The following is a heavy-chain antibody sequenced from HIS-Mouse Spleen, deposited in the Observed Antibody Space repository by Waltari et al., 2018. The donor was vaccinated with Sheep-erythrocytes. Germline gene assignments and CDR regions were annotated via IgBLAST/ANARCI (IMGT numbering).Heavy chain of an antibody. CDR2: IRRSRSEM. Sequence: EVQLVESGGGLVKPGGSLRLSCAASGFTFSSYSMNWVRQAPGKGQDGGYSIRRSRSEMTKADAVKGRLTISRDNANNSLYLQMNSLRAEDTAVYYCARVASGATFDYWGQGTLVTVSS. V-gene: IGHV3-21*01. CDR3: ARVASGATFDY. D-gene: IGHD1-26*01. CDR1: GFTFSSYS. J-gene: IGHJ4*02.